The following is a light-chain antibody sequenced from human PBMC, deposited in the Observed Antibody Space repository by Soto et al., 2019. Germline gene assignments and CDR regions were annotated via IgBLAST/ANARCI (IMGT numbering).Light chain of an antibody. CDR1: QSIGTW. J-gene: IGKJ1*01. V-gene: IGKV1-5*01. Sequence: DIQVTQSPSTLSASVGDKVTITCGASQSIGTWLAWYQQKPWKAPKLLIFDSSTLESGVPSRFSGSGSGTDFTLTISSLQPDDFATYYCQQYSDSSGAFGQGTKVDI. CDR2: DSS. CDR3: QQYSDSSGA.